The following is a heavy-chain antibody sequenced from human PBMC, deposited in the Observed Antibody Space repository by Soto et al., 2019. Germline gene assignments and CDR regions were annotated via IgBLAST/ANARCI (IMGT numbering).Heavy chain of an antibody. CDR1: GFTFSSYS. CDR3: AREGIAARLGSLDY. J-gene: IGHJ4*02. D-gene: IGHD6-6*01. CDR2: ISSSSSTI. V-gene: IGHV3-48*01. Sequence: GGSLRLSCAASGFTFSSYSMNWVRQAPGKGLEWVSYISSSSSTIYYADSVKGRFTISRDNAKNSLYLQMNSLRAEDTAVYYCAREGIAARLGSLDYWGQGTLVTVSS.